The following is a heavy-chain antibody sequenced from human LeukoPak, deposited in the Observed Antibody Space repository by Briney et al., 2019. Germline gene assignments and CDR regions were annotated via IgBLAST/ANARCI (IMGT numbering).Heavy chain of an antibody. D-gene: IGHD2-2*01. CDR2: IWYDGSNK. J-gene: IGHJ3*02. CDR1: GFTFSSDG. Sequence: PGRSLRLSCAASGFTFSSDGMHWVREAPGKGLWWGAVIWYDGSNKYYADSVKGRFTISRDNSKNTLYLQMNSLRAEDTAVYYCAREGPLGYCSSTSCYGAFDIWGQGTMVTVSP. CDR3: AREGPLGYCSSTSCYGAFDI. V-gene: IGHV3-33*01.